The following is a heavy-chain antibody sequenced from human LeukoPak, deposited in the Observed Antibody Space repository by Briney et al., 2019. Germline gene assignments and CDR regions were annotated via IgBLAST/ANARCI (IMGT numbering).Heavy chain of an antibody. V-gene: IGHV4-4*02. J-gene: IGHJ5*02. Sequence: SGTLSLTCAVSGGSISSSNWWSWVRQPPGKGLEWIGEIYHSGSTNYNPSLKSRVTISVDKSKNQFSLKLSSVTAADTAVYYCARDYYDILTGQLGYNWFDPWGQGTLVTVSS. CDR3: ARDYYDILTGQLGYNWFDP. D-gene: IGHD3-9*01. CDR2: IYHSGST. CDR1: GGSISSSNW.